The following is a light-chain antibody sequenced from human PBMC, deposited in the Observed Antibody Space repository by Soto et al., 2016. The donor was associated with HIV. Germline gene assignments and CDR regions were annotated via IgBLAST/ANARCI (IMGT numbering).Light chain of an antibody. CDR3: QQSYSTPMYT. Sequence: DIQLTQSPSFVSASVGDRVTITCRASQGMSSYLAWYQQKPGKAPELLIYAASTLHSGVPSRFSGSGSGTEFTLTISSLQPEDFAIYYCQQSYSTPMYTFGQGTKLEIK. V-gene: IGKV1-9*01. CDR1: QGMSSY. J-gene: IGKJ2*01. CDR2: AAS.